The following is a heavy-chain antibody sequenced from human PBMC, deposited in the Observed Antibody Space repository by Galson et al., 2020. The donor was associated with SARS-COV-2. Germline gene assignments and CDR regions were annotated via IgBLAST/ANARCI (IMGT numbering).Heavy chain of an antibody. V-gene: IGHV2-70*17. D-gene: IGHD7-27*01. CDR2: LDRDDDQ. CDR3: ARTRANWGDFDY. J-gene: IGHJ4*02. CDR1: GFSLTTNGMC. Sequence: SGPTLVNPTQTLTLTCTFSGFSLTTNGMCVAWIRQPPGKALEWLARLDRDDDQFYSTSLKTRLTISKDTSKNQVVLTMTNVDSVDTATYHCARTRANWGDFDYWGQGTLVTLSS.